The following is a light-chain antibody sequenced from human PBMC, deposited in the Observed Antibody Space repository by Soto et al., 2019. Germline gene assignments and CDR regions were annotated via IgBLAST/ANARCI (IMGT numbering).Light chain of an antibody. J-gene: IGLJ1*01. Sequence: QSVLTQPASVSGSPGQSINISCTGTSSDVGGYNYVSWYQQHPGKAPKLMIYDVSNRPSGVSNRFSGSKSGNTASLTISGLQAEDEADYYCSSYTSSTTHNYVFGTGTKVPVL. CDR2: DVS. CDR3: SSYTSSTTHNYV. CDR1: SSDVGGYNY. V-gene: IGLV2-14*01.